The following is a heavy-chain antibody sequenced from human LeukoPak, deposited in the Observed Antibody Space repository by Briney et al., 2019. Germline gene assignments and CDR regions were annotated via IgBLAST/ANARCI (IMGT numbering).Heavy chain of an antibody. CDR2: IYYSETA. D-gene: IGHD3-22*01. V-gene: IGHV4-59*12. Sequence: SETLSLTCTVSGGSIRSYYWSWIRQPPGKGLEWIGYIYYSETANYNPSLKSRVTISVDTSKNQFSLKLSSVTAADTAVYYCARGPSSSYDSSGIYFDYWGQGTLVTVSS. CDR3: ARGPSSSYDSSGIYFDY. J-gene: IGHJ4*02. CDR1: GGSIRSYY.